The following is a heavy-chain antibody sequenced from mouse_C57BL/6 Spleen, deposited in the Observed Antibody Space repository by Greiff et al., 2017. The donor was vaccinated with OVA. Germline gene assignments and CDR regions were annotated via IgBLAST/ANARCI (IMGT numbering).Heavy chain of an antibody. V-gene: IGHV1-69*01. Sequence: QVQLQQPGAELVMPGASVKLSCKASGYTFTSYWMHWVKQRPGQGLEWIGEIDPSDSYTNYNQKFKGKATLTADKSSSTAYMQLSSLTSEDSAVYFCARSGGERFDYWGQGTTLTVSS. CDR2: IDPSDSYT. D-gene: IGHD1-1*02. J-gene: IGHJ2*01. CDR3: ARSGGERFDY. CDR1: GYTFTSYW.